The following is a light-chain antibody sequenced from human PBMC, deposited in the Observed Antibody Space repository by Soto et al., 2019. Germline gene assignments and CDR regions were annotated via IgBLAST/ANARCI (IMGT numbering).Light chain of an antibody. CDR1: QNINTW. J-gene: IGKJ4*01. CDR2: KAS. CDR3: QQYETYPLT. Sequence: DIPMTQSPSTLSASVGDRVTITCRASQNINTWLAWYQQKPGKAPYLLIYKASNLQSGVPSRFSGRASGTEFTLTISSLQPDDIATYYCQQYETYPLTYGGGTKVEI. V-gene: IGKV1-5*03.